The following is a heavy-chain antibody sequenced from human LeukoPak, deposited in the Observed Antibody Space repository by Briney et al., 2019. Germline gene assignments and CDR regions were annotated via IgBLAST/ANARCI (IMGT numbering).Heavy chain of an antibody. CDR1: GLTFSDYY. J-gene: IGHJ4*02. CDR3: ARDQGLIAAGYFDY. CDR2: ISRTFTI. D-gene: IGHD6-13*01. Sequence: GGSLRLSCAASGLTFSDYYMSWIRQAPGKGLEWVSFISRTFTIYYVESVKGRFTISRDNAKNSLHLQMNSLRAEDTAVYYCARDQGLIAAGYFDYWGQGTLVTVSS. V-gene: IGHV3-69-1*01.